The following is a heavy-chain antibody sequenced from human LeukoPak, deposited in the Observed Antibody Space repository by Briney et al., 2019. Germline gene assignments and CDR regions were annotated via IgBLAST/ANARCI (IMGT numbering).Heavy chain of an antibody. Sequence: SQTLSLTCTVSGGSISSGGYYWSWIRRHPGKGLEWIGYIYYSGSTYYNPSLKSRVTISVDTSKNQFSLKLSSVTAADTAVYYCARGYCTNGVCYPPDAFDIWGQGTMVTVSS. V-gene: IGHV4-31*03. CDR1: GGSISSGGYY. D-gene: IGHD2-8*01. CDR2: IYYSGST. CDR3: ARGYCTNGVCYPPDAFDI. J-gene: IGHJ3*02.